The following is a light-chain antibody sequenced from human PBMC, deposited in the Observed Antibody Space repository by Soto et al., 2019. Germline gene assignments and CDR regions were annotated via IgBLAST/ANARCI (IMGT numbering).Light chain of an antibody. CDR2: GAS. Sequence: EIVLTQSPGTLSVSPGDRVTLSCRASQSISINLAWYQHKPGQAPRLLIHGASTRATGVPARISGSGSGTEFTRTISSLQSEDFAVYYCQQFRNWPWTFGQGTKVEVK. J-gene: IGKJ1*01. CDR1: QSISIN. CDR3: QQFRNWPWT. V-gene: IGKV3D-15*01.